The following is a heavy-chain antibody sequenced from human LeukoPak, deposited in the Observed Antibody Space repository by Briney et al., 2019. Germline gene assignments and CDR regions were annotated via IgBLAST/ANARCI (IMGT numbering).Heavy chain of an antibody. CDR2: ISRSGSYI. CDR1: GFTFSSYS. D-gene: IGHD6-13*01. V-gene: IGHV3-21*01. J-gene: IGHJ5*02. CDR3: AGGSQQLVRGWFDP. Sequence: GGSLRLSYAASGFTFSSYSMNWVRQAPGKGLEWVSSISRSGSYIYYADSVKGRFTISRDNAKNSLYLQMNSLRAEDTAVYYCAGGSQQLVRGWFDPWGQGTLVTVSS.